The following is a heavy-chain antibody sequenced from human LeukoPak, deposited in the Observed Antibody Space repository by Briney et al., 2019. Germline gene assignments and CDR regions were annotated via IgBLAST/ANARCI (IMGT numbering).Heavy chain of an antibody. Sequence: TLSLTCTVSGGSISSGSYYWSWIRQPAGKGLEWIGRIYTSGSTNYNPSLKSRVTISVDTSKNQFSLKLSSVTAADTAVYYCARVRSSGWLTDYWGQGTLVTVSS. CDR3: ARVRSSGWLTDY. CDR1: GGSISSGSYY. CDR2: IYTSGST. V-gene: IGHV4-61*02. D-gene: IGHD6-19*01. J-gene: IGHJ4*02.